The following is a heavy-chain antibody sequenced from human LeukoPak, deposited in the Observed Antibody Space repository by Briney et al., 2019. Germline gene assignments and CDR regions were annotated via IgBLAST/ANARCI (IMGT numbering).Heavy chain of an antibody. CDR2: INPNSGGT. V-gene: IGHV1-2*02. CDR1: GYTFTGYY. Sequence: ASVKVSCKASGYTFTGYYMHWVRQAPGQGLEWMGWINPNSGGTNYAQKLQGRVTMTTDTSTSTAYMELRSLRSDDTAVYYCARATIFGYYMDVWGKGTTVTVSS. CDR3: ARATIFGYYMDV. D-gene: IGHD3-3*01. J-gene: IGHJ6*03.